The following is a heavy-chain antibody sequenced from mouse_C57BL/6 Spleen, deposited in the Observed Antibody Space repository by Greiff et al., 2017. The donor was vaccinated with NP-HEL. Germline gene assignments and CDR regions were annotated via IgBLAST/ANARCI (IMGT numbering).Heavy chain of an antibody. CDR2: ISYDGSN. V-gene: IGHV3-6*01. CDR3: AREGSSSYVYYAMDY. D-gene: IGHD3-2*02. Sequence: DVKLQESGPGLVKPSQSLSLTCSVTGYSITSGYYWNWIRQFPGNKLEWMGYISYDGSNNYNPSLKNRTSITHDTSKNQYFLKLNSVTTEDTATYYCAREGSSSYVYYAMDYSGQGTSVTVSS. J-gene: IGHJ4*01. CDR1: GYSITSGYY.